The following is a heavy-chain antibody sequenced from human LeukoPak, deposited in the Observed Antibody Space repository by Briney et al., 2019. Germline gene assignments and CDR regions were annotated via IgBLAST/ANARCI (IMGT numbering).Heavy chain of an antibody. J-gene: IGHJ5*02. CDR1: GGSISSGGYY. D-gene: IGHD2-2*02. CDR2: IYYSGST. V-gene: IGHV4-30-4*08. CDR3: ARENIVVVPAAIPPVVDWSDP. Sequence: PSETLSLTCTVSGGSISSGGYYWSWIRQHPGKGLEWIGYIYYSGSTYYNPSLKSRVTISVDTSKNQFSLKLGSVTAADTAVYYCARENIVVVPAAIPPVVDWSDPWGQGTLVTVSS.